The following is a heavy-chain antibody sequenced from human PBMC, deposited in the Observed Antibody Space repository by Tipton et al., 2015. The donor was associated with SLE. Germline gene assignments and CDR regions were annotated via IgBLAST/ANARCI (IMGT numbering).Heavy chain of an antibody. CDR2: IYYSGST. J-gene: IGHJ4*02. V-gene: IGHV4-39*07. CDR3: RLITITSLFDY. CDR1: GGSISSSSYY. Sequence: TLSLTCTVSGGSISSSSYYWGWIRRPPGKGLEWIGSIYYSGSTYYNPSLKSRVTISVDTSKNQFSLKLSSVTAADTAVYYCRLITITSLFDYWGQGTLVTVSS. D-gene: IGHD3-16*01.